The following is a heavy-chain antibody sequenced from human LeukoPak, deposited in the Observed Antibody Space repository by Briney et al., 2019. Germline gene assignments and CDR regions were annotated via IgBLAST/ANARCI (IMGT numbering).Heavy chain of an antibody. Sequence: GGSLRLSCAASGFTFDTYALSWARRAPGKGLEWVSAISGSGTNTYYADSVKGRFTISRDNSKGTVFLQMNSLRAEDTALYYCAKRRRSEGSGIGNWFDSWGQGTLVTVSS. CDR1: GFTFDTYA. J-gene: IGHJ5*01. V-gene: IGHV3-23*01. D-gene: IGHD2/OR15-2a*01. CDR3: AKRRRSEGSGIGNWFDS. CDR2: ISGSGTNT.